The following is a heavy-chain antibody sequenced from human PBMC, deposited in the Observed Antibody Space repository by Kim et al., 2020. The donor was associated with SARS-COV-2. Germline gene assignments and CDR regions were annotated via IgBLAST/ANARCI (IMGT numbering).Heavy chain of an antibody. Sequence: STNYNPSLKSRVTISVDKSKNQFSLKLSSVTAADTAVYYCARGEDGGCIYWGQGTLVTVSS. CDR2: ST. J-gene: IGHJ4*02. CDR3: ARGEDGGCIY. V-gene: IGHV4-4*02. D-gene: IGHD2-15*01.